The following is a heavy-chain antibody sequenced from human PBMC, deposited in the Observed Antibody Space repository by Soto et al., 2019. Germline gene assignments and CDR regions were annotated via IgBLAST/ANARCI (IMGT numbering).Heavy chain of an antibody. CDR2: IYYNGNT. J-gene: IGHJ4*02. CDR1: GGSFTNYY. Sequence: QVQLQESGPGLVKPSDTRSLTCTFSGGSFTNYYWSWIRQPPGKGLAWLGYIYYNGNTNYNPSLKSRVTMSLDTSKNQFSLNLSSVTAADTDVEYGARALRGDYWGQGTLVTGSS. V-gene: IGHV4-59*01. CDR3: ARALRGDY. D-gene: IGHD3-10*01.